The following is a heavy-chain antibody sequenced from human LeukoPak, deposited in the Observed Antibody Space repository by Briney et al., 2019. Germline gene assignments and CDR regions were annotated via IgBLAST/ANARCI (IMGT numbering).Heavy chain of an antibody. V-gene: IGHV1-46*01. D-gene: IGHD3-10*01. CDR1: AYTFSNYG. Sequence: ASVKVSCKASAYTFSNYGISWVRQAPGQGLEWMGIINPSGGSTSYAQKFQGRVTMTRDTSTSTVYMELSSLRSEDTAVYYCASPIIAKDDAFDIWGQGTMVTVSS. CDR3: ASPIIAKDDAFDI. J-gene: IGHJ3*02. CDR2: INPSGGST.